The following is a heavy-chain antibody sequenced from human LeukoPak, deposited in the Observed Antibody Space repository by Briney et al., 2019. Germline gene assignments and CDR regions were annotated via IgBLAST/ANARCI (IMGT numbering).Heavy chain of an antibody. Sequence: PGRSLRLSCAASGFTFNSYGMHWVRQAPGKGLEWVAGISYDGSNKYYADSVKGRSTISRDNSKNTLYLQMNSLRAEDTAVYYCAKESGDRLSFDYWGQGTLVTVSS. CDR3: AKESGDRLSFDY. J-gene: IGHJ4*02. CDR2: ISYDGSNK. D-gene: IGHD7-27*01. CDR1: GFTFNSYG. V-gene: IGHV3-30*18.